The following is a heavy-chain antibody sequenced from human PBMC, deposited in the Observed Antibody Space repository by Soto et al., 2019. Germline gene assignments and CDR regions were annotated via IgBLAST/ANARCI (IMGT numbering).Heavy chain of an antibody. CDR3: ARSSGSYSKWFDS. CDR1: GYTFTAYY. CDR2: TSPRTGGA. Sequence: GASVKVSCKTSGYTFTAYYMLWLRQAPGHGLEWLGWTSPRTGGAKYSHKFQGRVSMTRNTSITTAYMELTGLSTDDTAVYYCARSSGSYSKWFDSWGQGTLVTVSS. J-gene: IGHJ5*01. V-gene: IGHV1-2*02. D-gene: IGHD3-10*01.